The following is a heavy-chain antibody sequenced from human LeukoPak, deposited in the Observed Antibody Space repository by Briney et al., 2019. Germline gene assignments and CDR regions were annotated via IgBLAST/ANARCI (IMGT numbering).Heavy chain of an antibody. CDR3: ARDHYYSSGSPSFEY. V-gene: IGHV1-2*02. D-gene: IGHD3-10*01. Sequence: PRASVTVSCKASGYTFTGYYMHWVRQAPGQGLEWMGWISPSGGTDYAQKFQGRVTMTRDTSITTAYMELDSLRSDDTAVYYCARDHYYSSGSPSFEYWGQGARVTVSS. CDR1: GYTFTGYY. CDR2: ISPSGGT. J-gene: IGHJ4*02.